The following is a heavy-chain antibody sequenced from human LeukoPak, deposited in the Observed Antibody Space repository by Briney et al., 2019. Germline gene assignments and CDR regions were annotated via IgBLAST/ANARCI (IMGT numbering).Heavy chain of an antibody. Sequence: GGSLRLSCAASGFTFSSFDMHWVRQPTGQGLEWVSTIETASDTYYPGSVEGRFTLSRDNAKNSLYLQMNSLTAGDTAVYYCARGPPRGIYYYMDVWGKRTTVTVSS. J-gene: IGHJ6*03. CDR2: IETASDT. CDR3: ARGPPRGIYYYMDV. V-gene: IGHV3-13*01. CDR1: GFTFSSFD. D-gene: IGHD1-1*01.